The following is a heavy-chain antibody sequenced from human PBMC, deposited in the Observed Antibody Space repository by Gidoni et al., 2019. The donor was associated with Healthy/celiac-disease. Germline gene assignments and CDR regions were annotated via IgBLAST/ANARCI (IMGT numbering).Heavy chain of an antibody. CDR3: ARACVHDYGDYSPTSGMDV. CDR2: ISSSSSYI. D-gene: IGHD4-17*01. V-gene: IGHV3-21*01. CDR1: GFPFSRYR. J-gene: IGHJ6*02. Sequence: EVQLVESGGGLVKPGGSLRLSCAASGFPFSRYRMNWVRQAPGKGLEWVSSISSSSSYIYYADSVKGRFTISRDNAKNSLYLQMNSLRAEDTAVYYCARACVHDYGDYSPTSGMDVWGQGTTVTVSS.